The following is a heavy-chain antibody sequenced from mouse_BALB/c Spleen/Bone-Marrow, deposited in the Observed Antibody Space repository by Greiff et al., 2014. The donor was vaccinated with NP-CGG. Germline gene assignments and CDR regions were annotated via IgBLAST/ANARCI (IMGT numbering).Heavy chain of an antibody. CDR3: ARYYGNYSGYFDV. V-gene: IGHV5-17*02. D-gene: IGHD2-1*01. CDR1: GFTFSSFG. J-gene: IGHJ1*01. Sequence: DVHLVESGGGLVQPGGSRKLSCAASGFTFSSFGMHWVRQAPEKGLEWVAYISSGSSTIYYADTVKGRFTISRDNPKNTLFLQMTSLRSEGTAMYYCARYYGNYSGYFDVWGAGTTVTVSS. CDR2: ISSGSSTI.